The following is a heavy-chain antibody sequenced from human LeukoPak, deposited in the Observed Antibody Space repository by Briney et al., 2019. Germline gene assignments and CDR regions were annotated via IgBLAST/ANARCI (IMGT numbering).Heavy chain of an antibody. J-gene: IGHJ3*02. CDR1: GGSISSYY. D-gene: IGHD3-22*01. V-gene: IGHV4-59*12. Sequence: SETLPLTCTVSGGSISSYYWSWIRQLPGKGLEWIGYIYYSGSTNYDPSLKSRVTISVDTSKNQFSLKLSSVTAADTAVYYCARDPIRITMIVVPRWAFDIWGQGTMVTVSS. CDR2: IYYSGST. CDR3: ARDPIRITMIVVPRWAFDI.